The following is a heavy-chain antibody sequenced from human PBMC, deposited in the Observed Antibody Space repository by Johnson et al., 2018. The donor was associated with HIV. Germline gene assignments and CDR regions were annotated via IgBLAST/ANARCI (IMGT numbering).Heavy chain of an antibody. CDR1: GFTFSSYG. CDR2: ISYDGSNK. CDR3: AKDVDASGSYQDAFDI. D-gene: IGHD1-26*01. V-gene: IGHV3-30*18. Sequence: QVQLVESGGGVVQPGRSLRLSCAASGFTFSSYGMHWVRQAPGKGLEWVAVISYDGSNKYYADSVKGRFTISRDNSKNTLYLQMNSLRAEDTAVYYCAKDVDASGSYQDAFDIWGQGTMVTVSS. J-gene: IGHJ3*02.